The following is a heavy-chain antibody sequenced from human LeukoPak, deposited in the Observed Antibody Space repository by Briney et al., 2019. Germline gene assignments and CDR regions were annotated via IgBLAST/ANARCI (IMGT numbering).Heavy chain of an antibody. D-gene: IGHD6-6*01. J-gene: IGHJ4*02. CDR2: ISPDGGGT. CDR1: GFSFSNYW. CDR3: AREYSSSSGRAFDH. V-gene: IGHV3-74*01. Sequence: QPGGSLRLSCAASGFSFSNYWMHWVRHGPGKGLLWVSRISPDGGGTTYADSVKGRFVISRDNAQNTVYLQMSSLRPEDTAVYYCAREYSSSSGRAFDHWGQGTLVTASA.